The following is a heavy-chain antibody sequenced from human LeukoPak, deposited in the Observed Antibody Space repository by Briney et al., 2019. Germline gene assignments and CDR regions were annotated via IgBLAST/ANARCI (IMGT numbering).Heavy chain of an antibody. CDR3: ARAPRANWFDP. Sequence: ASVKVSCKASGYTFTSYYMHWVRQAPGQGLEWMGIINPSGGSTTYAQKFQGRVTMTRDMSTSTAYMELSSLRSEDTAVYYCARAPRANWFDPWGQGTLVTVSS. CDR2: INPSGGST. V-gene: IGHV1-46*01. J-gene: IGHJ5*02. CDR1: GYTFTSYY.